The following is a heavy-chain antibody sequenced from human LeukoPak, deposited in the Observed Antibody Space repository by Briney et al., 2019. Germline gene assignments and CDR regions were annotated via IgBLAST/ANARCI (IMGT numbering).Heavy chain of an antibody. V-gene: IGHV1-18*01. Sequence: ASVKVSCKASGYTFTSYGISWVRQAPGQGLEWMGWICAYNGNTNYAQKLQGRVTMTTDTSTSTAYMELRSLRSDDTAVYYCARDLWSASGTRGLDVWGHGTTVIVSS. CDR2: ICAYNGNT. J-gene: IGHJ6*02. CDR3: ARDLWSASGTRGLDV. D-gene: IGHD6-13*01. CDR1: GYTFTSYG.